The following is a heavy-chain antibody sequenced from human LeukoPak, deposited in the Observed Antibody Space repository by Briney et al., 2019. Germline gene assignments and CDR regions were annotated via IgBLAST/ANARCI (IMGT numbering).Heavy chain of an antibody. Sequence: ASVKVSCKASGYTFTSYGISWVRQAPGQGLEWMGIINPSGGSTSYAQKFQGRVTMTRDTSTSTVYMELSSLRSEDTAVYYCARDGSLDSSGYPDYWGQGTLATVSS. CDR1: GYTFTSYG. J-gene: IGHJ4*02. CDR2: INPSGGST. CDR3: ARDGSLDSSGYPDY. D-gene: IGHD3-22*01. V-gene: IGHV1-46*01.